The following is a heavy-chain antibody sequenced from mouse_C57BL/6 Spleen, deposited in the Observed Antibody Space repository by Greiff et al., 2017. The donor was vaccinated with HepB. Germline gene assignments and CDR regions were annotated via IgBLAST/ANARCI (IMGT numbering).Heavy chain of an antibody. J-gene: IGHJ2*01. CDR1: GFTFSSYG. Sequence: EVQLVESGGDLVKPGGSLKLSCAASGFTFSSYGMSWVRQTPDKRLEWVANISSGGSYTSYPDSVKGRFTISRDNATNPLYLQMSSLKSEDTAMYYCARQGGGDYWGQGTTRTVSS. D-gene: IGHD1-1*02. CDR2: ISSGGSYT. V-gene: IGHV5-6*01. CDR3: ARQGGGDY.